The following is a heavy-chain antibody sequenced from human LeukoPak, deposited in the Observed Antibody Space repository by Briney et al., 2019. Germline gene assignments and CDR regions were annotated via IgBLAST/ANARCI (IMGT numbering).Heavy chain of an antibody. CDR2: ISGNSRYT. CDR3: AQVGYQYYLDF. CDR1: GFTFSDYY. V-gene: IGHV3-11*03. J-gene: IGHJ4*02. D-gene: IGHD5-12*01. Sequence: GGSLRLSCAASGFTFSDYYMSWIRPAPGRGLEWVSYISGNSRYTNYADSVKGRFTISRDNAKNSLYLQVNSLRAEDTAVYYCAQVGYQYYLDFWGQGTLVTVSS.